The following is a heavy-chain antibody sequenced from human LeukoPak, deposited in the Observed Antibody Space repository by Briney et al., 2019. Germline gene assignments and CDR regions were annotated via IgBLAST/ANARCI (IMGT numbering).Heavy chain of an antibody. CDR2: IYTSGST. CDR3: ARDRINSGSYREDY. D-gene: IGHD1-26*01. CDR1: GGSISSGSYY. J-gene: IGHJ4*02. V-gene: IGHV4-61*02. Sequence: PSQTLSLTCTVSGGSISSGSYYWSWIRQPAGKGLEWTGRIYTSGSTNYNPSLKSRVTISVDTSKNQFSLKLSSVTAADTAVYYCARDRINSGSYREDYWGQGTLVTVSS.